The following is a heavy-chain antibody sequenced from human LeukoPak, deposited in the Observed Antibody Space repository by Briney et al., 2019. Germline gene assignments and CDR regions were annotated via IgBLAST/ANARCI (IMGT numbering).Heavy chain of an antibody. J-gene: IGHJ5*02. V-gene: IGHV1-2*02. D-gene: IGHD2-2*01. CDR3: ARLRIVPAGADGIRRWFDA. Sequence: SVKVSCKAFGYSFTGHYIHWVRQAPGQGPEWMGWINPHSGGTTYARKFQGRVTMTRDTAISAVYMELSRLRSDDTAVYYCARLRIVPAGADGIRRWFDAWGQGTLVTVSS. CDR2: INPHSGGT. CDR1: GYSFTGHY.